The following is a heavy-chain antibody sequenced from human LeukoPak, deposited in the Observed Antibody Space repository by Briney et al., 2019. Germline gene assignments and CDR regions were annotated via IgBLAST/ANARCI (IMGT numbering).Heavy chain of an antibody. J-gene: IGHJ4*02. Sequence: SVKVSCKASGGTFSSYAISWVRQAPGQGLGWMGGIIPIFGTANYAQKFQGRVTITADESTSTAYMELSSLRSEDTAVYYCARDWGSSSWYPPSYYWGQGTLVTVSS. V-gene: IGHV1-69*01. CDR2: IIPIFGTA. CDR1: GGTFSSYA. CDR3: ARDWGSSSWYPPSYY. D-gene: IGHD6-13*01.